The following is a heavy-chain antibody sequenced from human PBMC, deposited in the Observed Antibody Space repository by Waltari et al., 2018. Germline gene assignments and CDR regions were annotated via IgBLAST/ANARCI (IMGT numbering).Heavy chain of an antibody. J-gene: IGHJ4*02. CDR2: IYPTGTT. CDR3: ASGVGFWSLNGYDMGYYFDY. Sequence: QLQLKESGPGLVKPSETLSLTCVFSGYSTPWTTHYWGWVRQSPGTGLECIGRIYPTGTTYYRPSLKSRVSLSIDSSESQFSLKLSSVTATDTAVYFCASGVGFWSLNGYDMGYYFDYWGQGALVSVSS. D-gene: IGHD5-12*01. CDR1: GYSTPWTTHY. V-gene: IGHV4-39*01.